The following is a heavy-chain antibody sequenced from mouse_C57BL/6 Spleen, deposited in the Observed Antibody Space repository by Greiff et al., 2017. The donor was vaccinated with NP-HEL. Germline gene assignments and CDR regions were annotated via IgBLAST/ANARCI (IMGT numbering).Heavy chain of an antibody. CDR2: IDPETGGT. Sequence: VQLQQSGAELVRPGASVTLSCKASGYTFTDYEMHWVKQTPVHGLEWIGAIDPETGGTAYNQKFKGKAILTADKSSSTAYMELRSLTSEDSAVYCCTNHKVTGFDYWGQGTTLTVSS. V-gene: IGHV1-15*01. CDR3: TNHKVTGFDY. D-gene: IGHD2-1*01. CDR1: GYTFTDYE. J-gene: IGHJ2*01.